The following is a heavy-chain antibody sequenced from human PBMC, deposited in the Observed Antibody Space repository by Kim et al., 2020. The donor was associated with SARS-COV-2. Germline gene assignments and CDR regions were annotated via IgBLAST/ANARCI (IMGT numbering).Heavy chain of an antibody. CDR1: GYSISSGYY. CDR3: ARGGRYDSRPFDP. V-gene: IGHV4-38-2*02. Sequence: SETLSLTCTVSGYSISSGYYWGWIRQPPGKGLEWIGSIYHSGSTYYNPSLKSRVTISVDTSKNQFSLKLSSVTAADTAVYYCARGGRYDSRPFDPWGQGTLVTVSS. CDR2: IYHSGST. D-gene: IGHD3-22*01. J-gene: IGHJ5*02.